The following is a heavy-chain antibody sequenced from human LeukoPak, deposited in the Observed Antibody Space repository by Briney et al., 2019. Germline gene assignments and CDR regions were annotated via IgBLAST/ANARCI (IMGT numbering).Heavy chain of an antibody. CDR3: GQNQGDSSGYYRGAY. CDR1: GGSMSSSSYY. J-gene: IGHJ4*02. Sequence: SETLSLTCTVSGGSMSSSSYYWGWTRQPPGKGLEWIGSIYYSGSTYYKPSLKSRVTISVDTSKNQFSLKLSSVTAADTAVYYCGQNQGDSSGYYRGAYWGQGTLVTVSS. V-gene: IGHV4-39*07. CDR2: IYYSGST. D-gene: IGHD3-22*01.